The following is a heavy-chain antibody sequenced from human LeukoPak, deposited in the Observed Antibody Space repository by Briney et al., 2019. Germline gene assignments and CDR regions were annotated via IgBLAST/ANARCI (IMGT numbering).Heavy chain of an antibody. D-gene: IGHD6-6*01. Sequence: ASVKVSCKASGYTFTSYGISWVRQAPGQGLEWMGWISAYNGNTNYAQKLQGRVTMTTDTSTSTAYMELRSLRSDDTAVYYRARDLSIRGNDAFDIWGQGTMVTVSS. V-gene: IGHV1-18*01. J-gene: IGHJ3*02. CDR3: ARDLSIRGNDAFDI. CDR2: ISAYNGNT. CDR1: GYTFTSYG.